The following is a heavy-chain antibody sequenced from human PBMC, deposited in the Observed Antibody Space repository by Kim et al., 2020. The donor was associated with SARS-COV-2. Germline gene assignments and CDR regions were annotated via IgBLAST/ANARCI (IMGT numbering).Heavy chain of an antibody. J-gene: IGHJ4*02. V-gene: IGHV3-73*01. Sequence: ATVCAASLIGRFSVSRDASKNTAYLQMNSLKTEDTAVYYCIANTVAGTLIWGQGTLVTVSS. CDR3: IANTVAGTLI. D-gene: IGHD6-19*01. CDR2: AT.